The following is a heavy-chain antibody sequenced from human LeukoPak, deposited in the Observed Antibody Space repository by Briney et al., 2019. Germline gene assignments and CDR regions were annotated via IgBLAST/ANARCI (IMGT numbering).Heavy chain of an antibody. CDR3: ARHLYDSSGYFDY. CDR1: GSSISSGSYY. V-gene: IGHV4-39*01. J-gene: IGHJ4*02. Sequence: SETLSLTCTVSGSSISSGSYYWGWIRQPPGKGLEGIGSIYDSGSTYYNPSLKSRVTISVDTSKNQFSLRLSSVTAADTAVYFCARHLYDSSGYFDYWGQGTLVTVSS. D-gene: IGHD3-22*01. CDR2: IYDSGST.